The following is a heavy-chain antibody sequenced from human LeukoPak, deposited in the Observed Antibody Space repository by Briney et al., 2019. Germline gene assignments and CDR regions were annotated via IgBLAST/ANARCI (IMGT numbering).Heavy chain of an antibody. D-gene: IGHD6-13*01. CDR3: ARDDAGYSSSWDK. V-gene: IGHV1-2*06. J-gene: IGHJ4*02. CDR2: INPNSGGT. Sequence: GASVKVSCKASGYTFTGYYMHWVRQAPGQGPEWMGRINPNSGGTNYAQKFQGRVTMTRDTSISTAYMELSRLSSDDTAVYYCARDDAGYSSSWDKWGQGTLVTVSS. CDR1: GYTFTGYY.